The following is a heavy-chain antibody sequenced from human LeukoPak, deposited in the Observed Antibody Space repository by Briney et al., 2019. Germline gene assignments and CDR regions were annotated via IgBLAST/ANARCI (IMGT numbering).Heavy chain of an antibody. CDR3: AREMFHDYVWGSYRHFDY. Sequence: NPSPPPTVSCGSTNDDGFHLSLVPHHPREGPGGVGVNYHSGSTHYNPSLKSRVVISVDTSKNQFSLKLSSVTAADTAVYYCAREMFHDYVWGSYRHFDYWGQGTLVTVSS. CDR2: NYHSGST. D-gene: IGHD3-16*02. V-gene: IGHV4-31*03. J-gene: IGHJ4*02. CDR1: CGSTNDDGFH.